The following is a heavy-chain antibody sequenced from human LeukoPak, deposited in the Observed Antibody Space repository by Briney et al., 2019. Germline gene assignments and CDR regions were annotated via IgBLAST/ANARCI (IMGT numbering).Heavy chain of an antibody. CDR3: ARNNNFVGTTNNDAFDI. CDR1: GGSIRDNY. J-gene: IGHJ3*02. V-gene: IGHV4-59*01. Sequence: PSETLSLTCTVSGGSIRDNYWSWIRQPPAKGLEWVSYIFHSGATKYNPSLKRRVTTSFDPSRKQFSLRLSSVTAADTAVYYCARNNNFVGTTNNDAFDIWGQGTMVTVS. D-gene: IGHD1-26*01. CDR2: IFHSGAT.